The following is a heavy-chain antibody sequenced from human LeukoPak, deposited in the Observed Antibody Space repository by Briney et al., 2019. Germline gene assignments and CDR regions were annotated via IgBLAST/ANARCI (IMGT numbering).Heavy chain of an antibody. CDR1: GFTFSSYS. D-gene: IGHD6-13*01. CDR3: ARPGSAAALDAFDI. CDR2: ISSSSSYI. Sequence: PGGSLRLSCAASGFTFSSYSMNWVRQAPGKGLEWVSSISSSSSYIYYADSVKGRFTISRDNAKNSLYLQMNSLRAEDTAVYYCARPGSAAALDAFDIWGQGTMVTVSS. V-gene: IGHV3-21*01. J-gene: IGHJ3*02.